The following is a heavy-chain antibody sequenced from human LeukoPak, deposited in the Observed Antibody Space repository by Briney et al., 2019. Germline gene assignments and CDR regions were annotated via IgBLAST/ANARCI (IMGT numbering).Heavy chain of an antibody. CDR2: INDYTGDT. V-gene: IGHV4-34*01. CDR3: ARGRIAKIVVVHSFTYGMDV. D-gene: IGHD3-22*01. CDR1: GGSFTDYF. J-gene: IGHJ6*02. Sequence: PSETLSLTCTVYGGSFTDYFWTWIRHSPGKGLEWIGEINDYTGDTKYNPSLNSRVSISLEKSKNQLSLELRSVTAADTAVYYCARGRIAKIVVVHSFTYGMDVWGQGTTVTVSS.